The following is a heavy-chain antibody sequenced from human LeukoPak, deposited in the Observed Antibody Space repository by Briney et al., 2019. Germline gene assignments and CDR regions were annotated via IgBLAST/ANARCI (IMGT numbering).Heavy chain of an antibody. V-gene: IGHV3-53*01. CDR3: ARRAGAYSHPYDY. CDR2: IYSDNT. Sequence: AGSLRLSCTVSGFTFSSNSMSWVRQAPGKGLEWVSFIYSDNTHYSDSVKGRFTISRDNSKNTLYLQMNSLRAEDTAVYYCARRAGAYSHPYDYWGQGTLVTVSS. CDR1: GFTFSSNS. J-gene: IGHJ4*02. D-gene: IGHD4/OR15-4a*01.